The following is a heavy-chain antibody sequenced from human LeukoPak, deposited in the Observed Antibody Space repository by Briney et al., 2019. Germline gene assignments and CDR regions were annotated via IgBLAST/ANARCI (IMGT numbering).Heavy chain of an antibody. V-gene: IGHV1-69*04. CDR2: IIPILGIA. D-gene: IGHD3-22*01. J-gene: IGHJ5*02. CDR3: ARDQSGDSSGYPNWFDP. CDR1: GGTFNNYA. Sequence: GASVKVSCKASGGTFNNYAFSWVRQAPGQGLEWMGRIIPILGIANYAQKFQGRVTITADKSTSTAYMELSSLRSEDTAVYYCARDQSGDSSGYPNWFDPWGQGTLVTVSS.